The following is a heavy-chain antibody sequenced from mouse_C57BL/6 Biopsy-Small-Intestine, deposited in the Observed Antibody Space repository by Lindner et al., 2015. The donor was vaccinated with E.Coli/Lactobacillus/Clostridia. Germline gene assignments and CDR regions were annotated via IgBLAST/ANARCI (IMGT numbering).Heavy chain of an antibody. J-gene: IGHJ4*01. V-gene: IGHV1-34*02. CDR2: IYPNNGGS. CDR3: ARSDGYYLYAMDY. Sequence: VQLQESGPELVKPGASVKISCKASGYTFTDYNMDWVKQSPGKSLEWIGYIYPNNGGSGYNQKFKSKATLTVDKSSSTAYMELHSLTSEDSAVYYCARSDGYYLYAMDYWGQGTSVTVSS. D-gene: IGHD2-3*01. CDR1: GYTFTDYN.